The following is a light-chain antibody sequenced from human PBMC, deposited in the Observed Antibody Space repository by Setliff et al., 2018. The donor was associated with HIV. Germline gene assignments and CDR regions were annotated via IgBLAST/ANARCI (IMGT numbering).Light chain of an antibody. V-gene: IGKV4-1*01. Sequence: DIVMTQSPDSLAVSLGERATINCKSSRSVLYSSNNKNYLAWYQQKPGQPPKLLIYWASIREFGVPDRFSGSGSGTDFTLTISSLQAEDVAVYYCQQYYSTLITFGQGTRLEIK. CDR2: WAS. J-gene: IGKJ5*01. CDR1: RSVLYSSNNKNY. CDR3: QQYYSTLIT.